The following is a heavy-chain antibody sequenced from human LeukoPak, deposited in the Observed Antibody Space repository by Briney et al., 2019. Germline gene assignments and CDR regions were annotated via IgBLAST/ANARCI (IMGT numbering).Heavy chain of an antibody. CDR2: ISSSSTYI. V-gene: IGHV3-21*01. D-gene: IGHD5-18*01. CDR3: ARGRFNYGWGMDV. J-gene: IGHJ6*02. CDR1: GFTFNGYS. Sequence: GGSLRLSCAASGFTFNGYSMNWVRQAPGKGLEWVSSISSSSTYIYYADSVKGRFTISRDNAKNSLYLQMNSLRAEDTAVYYCARGRFNYGWGMDVWGQGTTVTVSS.